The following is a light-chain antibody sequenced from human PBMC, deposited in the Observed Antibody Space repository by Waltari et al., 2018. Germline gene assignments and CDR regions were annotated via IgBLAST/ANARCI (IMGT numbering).Light chain of an antibody. Sequence: SSELTQDPAVSVAMGQTVRITCQGNSLRSYYASWYPQRPGQPPRLFIFEQNNRPSGVPDRFSGSNSDNTASLTITGAQAEDEASYYCHSRDASGVGGSFGGGTKLTVL. J-gene: IGLJ2*01. CDR3: HSRDASGVGGS. CDR1: SLRSYY. CDR2: EQN. V-gene: IGLV3-19*01.